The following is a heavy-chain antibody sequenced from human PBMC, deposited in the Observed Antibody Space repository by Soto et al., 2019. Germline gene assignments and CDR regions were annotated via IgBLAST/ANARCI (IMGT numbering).Heavy chain of an antibody. CDR2: ISPTVGIP. Sequence: QVHLVQSGAEVKKPGSSVKVSCKASGGTFSSYIISWLRQAPGQGLEWMGRISPTVGIPNYAQKFQGRVTITADRSTSTAYMELSSLRSEDTAIYYCATLGSGSYDYWGHGTLVTVSS. V-gene: IGHV1-69*02. D-gene: IGHD1-26*01. CDR1: GGTFSSYI. CDR3: ATLGSGSYDY. J-gene: IGHJ4*01.